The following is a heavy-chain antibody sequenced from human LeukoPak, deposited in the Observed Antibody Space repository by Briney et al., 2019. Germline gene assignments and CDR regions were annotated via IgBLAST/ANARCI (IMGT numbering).Heavy chain of an antibody. V-gene: IGHV3-7*03. D-gene: IGHD6-13*01. CDR1: EFTFSSYW. Sequence: PGGSLRLSCAASEFTFSSYWVSWVRQAPGKGLEWVANIKQDGSETYYVDSVKGRFTISRDNAKNSLYLQMNSLTAEDTGVYYCAREVATGTGAYNYWGQGTLVTVSS. J-gene: IGHJ4*02. CDR3: AREVATGTGAYNY. CDR2: IKQDGSET.